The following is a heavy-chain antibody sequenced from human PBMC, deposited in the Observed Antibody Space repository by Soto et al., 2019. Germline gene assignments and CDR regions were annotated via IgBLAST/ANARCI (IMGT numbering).Heavy chain of an antibody. CDR2: INPSGGST. V-gene: IGHV1-46*03. J-gene: IGHJ5*02. D-gene: IGHD5-12*01. CDR3: AIYSPRENWFDP. CDR1: GYTFTSYY. Sequence: ASVKVSCKASGYTFTSYYMHWVRPAPGQGLEWMGIINPSGGSTSYAQKFQGRVTMTRDTSTSTVYMELSSLRSEDTAVYYCAIYSPRENWFDPWGQGTLVTVSS.